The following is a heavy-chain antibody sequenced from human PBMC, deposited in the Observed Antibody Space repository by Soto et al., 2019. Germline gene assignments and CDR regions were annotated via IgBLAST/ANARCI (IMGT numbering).Heavy chain of an antibody. CDR3: ARGRGYSYGYSAHTFDY. V-gene: IGHV3-20*01. J-gene: IGHJ4*02. D-gene: IGHD5-18*01. CDR2: INWNGGST. CDR1: GFTFDDYG. Sequence: PGGSLRLSCAASGFTFDDYGMSWVRQAPGKGLEWVSGINWNGGSTGYADSVKGRFTISRDNAKNSLYLQMNSLRAEDTALYHCARGRGYSYGYSAHTFDYWDKGTLVTVSS.